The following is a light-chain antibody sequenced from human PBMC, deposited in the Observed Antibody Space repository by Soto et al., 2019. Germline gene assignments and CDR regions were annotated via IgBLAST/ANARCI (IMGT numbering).Light chain of an antibody. CDR3: QQLNSYPYT. V-gene: IGKV1-9*01. Sequence: DIPLTQSPSFLAASVGDRVTITCRANQGIASFLAWYQQKPGKAPKLLIYSATTLQTGVSSRFSGSRSGPEFTLTISSLQPEDFATYYCQQLNSYPYTFAQGTKLEIK. CDR2: SAT. J-gene: IGKJ2*01. CDR1: QGIASF.